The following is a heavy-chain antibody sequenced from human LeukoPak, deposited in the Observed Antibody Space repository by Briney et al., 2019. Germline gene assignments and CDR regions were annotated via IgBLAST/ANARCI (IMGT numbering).Heavy chain of an antibody. V-gene: IGHV3-15*01. Sequence: GGSLRLSCVVSGFTFSNVWMTWVRQAPGKGPEWIGHIKSQFDGATTDYAAPVKGRFTISRDDSKKTLYLQMNGLKAEDTAIYYCTTGIVVVPSARHGVDYWGQGTLVTVSS. CDR1: GFTFSNVW. D-gene: IGHD2-2*01. CDR3: TTGIVVVPSARHGVDY. CDR2: IKSQFDGATT. J-gene: IGHJ4*02.